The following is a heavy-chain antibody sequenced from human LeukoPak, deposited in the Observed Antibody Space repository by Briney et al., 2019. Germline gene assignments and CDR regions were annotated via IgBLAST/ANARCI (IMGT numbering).Heavy chain of an antibody. CDR3: ARLPRYSSGWYDY. CDR2: ILHSGST. J-gene: IGHJ4*02. CDR1: GVSLSSYY. D-gene: IGHD6-19*01. Sequence: SETLSLTCTVSGVSLSSYYWSWIRQPPGKGLEWIGYILHSGSTNYNPSLKIRVTISVDTSKNQVSLKLISFTSADTAVYYCARLPRYSSGWYDYWGQGTLVTVSS. V-gene: IGHV4-59*01.